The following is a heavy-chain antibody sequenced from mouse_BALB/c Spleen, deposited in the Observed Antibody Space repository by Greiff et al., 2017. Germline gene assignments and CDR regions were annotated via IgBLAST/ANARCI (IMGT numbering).Heavy chain of an antibody. CDR3: ARDRSYGYFDY. V-gene: IGHV1-87*01. CDR2: IYPGDGDT. CDR1: GYTFTSYW. Sequence: VQLQQSGAELARPGASVKLSCKASGYTFTSYWMQWVKQRPGQGLEWIGAIYPGDGDTRYTQKFKGKATLTADKSSSTAYMQLSSLASEDSAVYYCARDRSYGYFDYWGQGTTLTVSS. J-gene: IGHJ2*01. D-gene: IGHD1-1*01.